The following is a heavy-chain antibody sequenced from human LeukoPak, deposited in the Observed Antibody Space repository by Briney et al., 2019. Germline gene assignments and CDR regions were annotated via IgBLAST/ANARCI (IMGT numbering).Heavy chain of an antibody. V-gene: IGHV3-66*01. CDR3: AKSSGYWDFGAFDI. CDR1: GFTVSSNY. J-gene: IGHJ3*02. D-gene: IGHD3-22*01. Sequence: GGSLRLSCAASGFTVSSNYMSWVRQAPGKGLEWVSVIYSGGSTYYADSVKGRFTISRDNSKNTLYLQMNSLRAEDTAVYYCAKSSGYWDFGAFDIWGRGTMATVSS. CDR2: IYSGGST.